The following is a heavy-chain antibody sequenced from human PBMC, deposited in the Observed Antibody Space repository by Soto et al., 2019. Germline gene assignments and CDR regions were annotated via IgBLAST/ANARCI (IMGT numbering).Heavy chain of an antibody. V-gene: IGHV4-39*01. J-gene: IGHJ5*02. CDR3: ARVQIYYCSGRTRVGLVDP. CDR1: GGSISSSIYY. CDR2: MYYIGST. D-gene: IGHD3-10*01. Sequence: SETLSLTCTVSGGSISSSIYYWGWIRQPPGKGLEWIGSMYYIGSTYYNPSLKSRVTISVYTSKNQFSLKLSSVTAADTAVYYCARVQIYYCSGRTRVGLVDPWGQATMLTV.